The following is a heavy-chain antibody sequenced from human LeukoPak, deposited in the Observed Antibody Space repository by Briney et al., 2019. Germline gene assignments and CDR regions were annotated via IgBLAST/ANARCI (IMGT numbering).Heavy chain of an antibody. Sequence: GGSLRLSCAASGFTFSNAWMSWVRQAPGKGLEWVGRIKSKTDGGTTDYAAPVKGRFTISRDDSKNTLYLQMNSLKTEDTAVYYCTTSFGNWSPTGDYWGQGTLVTVSS. CDR1: GFTFSNAW. CDR3: TTSFGNWSPTGDY. D-gene: IGHD1-20*01. J-gene: IGHJ4*02. CDR2: IKSKTDGGTT. V-gene: IGHV3-15*01.